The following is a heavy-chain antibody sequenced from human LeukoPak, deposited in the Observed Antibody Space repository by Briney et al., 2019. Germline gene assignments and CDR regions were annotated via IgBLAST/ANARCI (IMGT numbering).Heavy chain of an antibody. D-gene: IGHD1-26*01. CDR2: IYYSGST. CDR3: ARRQWVPAFDI. J-gene: IGHJ3*02. Sequence: SETLSLTCTVSGESISGFYWNWIRQPPGKGLEWIGYIYYSGSTNYNPSLKSRVTISIDTSKNQFSLKLSSVTAADTAVYYCARRQWVPAFDIWGQGTMVTVSS. CDR1: GESISGFY. V-gene: IGHV4-59*08.